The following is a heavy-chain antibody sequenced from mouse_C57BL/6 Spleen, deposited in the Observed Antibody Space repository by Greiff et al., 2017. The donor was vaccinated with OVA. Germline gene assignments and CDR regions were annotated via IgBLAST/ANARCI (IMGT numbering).Heavy chain of an antibody. CDR2: ISSGGSYT. Sequence: DVKLVESGGDLVKPGGSLKLSCAASGFTFSSYGMSWVRQTPDKRLEWVATISSGGSYTYYPDSVKGRFTISRDNAKNTLYLQMSSLKSEDTAMYYCARDLGDAMDYWGQGTSVTVSS. CDR1: GFTFSSYG. V-gene: IGHV5-6*02. CDR3: ARDLGDAMDY. J-gene: IGHJ4*01. D-gene: IGHD3-1*01.